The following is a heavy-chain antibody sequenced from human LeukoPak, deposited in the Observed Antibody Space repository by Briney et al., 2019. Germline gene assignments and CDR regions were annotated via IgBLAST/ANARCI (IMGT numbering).Heavy chain of an antibody. CDR1: GFTFSTYG. J-gene: IGHJ4*02. CDR2: ISPSGGIT. CDR3: AKDKGVAGHDY. Sequence: GGSLRLSCAASGFTFSTYGMNWVRQAPGKGLEWVSGISPSGGITYYTDSVKGRFTISRDNSKNTLYLQMNSLRAEDTAVYYCAKDKGVAGHDYWGQGTLVTVSS. D-gene: IGHD3-3*01. V-gene: IGHV3-23*01.